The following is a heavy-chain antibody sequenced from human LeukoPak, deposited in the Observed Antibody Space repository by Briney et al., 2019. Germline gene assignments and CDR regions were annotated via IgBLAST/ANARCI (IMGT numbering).Heavy chain of an antibody. CDR1: GFTFSSYG. Sequence: GGSLRLSCAASGFTFSSYGMNWVRQAPGKGLEWVSAISRSGGSTYYADSVKGRFTISRDNSKNTLYLQMSSLRAEDTAVYYCASGYCSSTDCRKDYLGQGTLVTVSS. J-gene: IGHJ4*02. CDR3: ASGYCSSTDCRKDY. D-gene: IGHD2-2*03. CDR2: ISRSGGST. V-gene: IGHV3-23*01.